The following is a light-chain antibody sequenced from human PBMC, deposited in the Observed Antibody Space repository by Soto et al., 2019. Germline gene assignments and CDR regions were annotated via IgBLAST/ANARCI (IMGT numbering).Light chain of an antibody. CDR3: QQYNNWPRT. CDR2: GAS. Sequence: EIVMKQSPATLTVSQGERATLSCRACQRVASNLAWYQQKPGQAPRLLIYGASTRATGIPARFSGSGSGTEFTLAISSLQSEDFAVYYCQQYNNWPRTFGQGTKVDIK. V-gene: IGKV3-15*01. CDR1: QRVASN. J-gene: IGKJ1*01.